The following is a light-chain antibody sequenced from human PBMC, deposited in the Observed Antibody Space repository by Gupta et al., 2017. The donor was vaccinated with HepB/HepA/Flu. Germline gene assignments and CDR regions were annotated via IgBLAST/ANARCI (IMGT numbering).Light chain of an antibody. V-gene: IGLV2-14*03. CDR3: SSYTSSSTRPVV. Sequence: QSALTQPASVSGSPGQASTISCTGTSSDVGGYNYVPWYQQHPGKAPKLMIYDVSNRPSGVSNRFSGSKSGNTASLTISGLQAEDEADYYCSSYTSSSTRPVVFGGGTKLTVL. J-gene: IGLJ2*01. CDR2: DVS. CDR1: SSDVGGYNY.